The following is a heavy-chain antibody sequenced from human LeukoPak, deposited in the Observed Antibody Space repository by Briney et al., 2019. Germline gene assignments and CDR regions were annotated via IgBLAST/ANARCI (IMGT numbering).Heavy chain of an antibody. CDR1: GFTFSSCG. Sequence: GGSLRLSCAASGFTFSSCGMHWVRQAPGKGLEWVAFIRYDGSNTYYADSVKGRFTISRDNSKNTLYLQMNSLRAEDTAVYYCAKDYAYSLYSSGWPCGGDYWGQGTLVTVSS. V-gene: IGHV3-30*02. CDR2: IRYDGSNT. D-gene: IGHD6-19*01. CDR3: AKDYAYSLYSSGWPCGGDY. J-gene: IGHJ4*02.